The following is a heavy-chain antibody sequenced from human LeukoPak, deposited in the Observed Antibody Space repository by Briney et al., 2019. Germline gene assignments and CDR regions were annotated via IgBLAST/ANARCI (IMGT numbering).Heavy chain of an antibody. D-gene: IGHD2-2*01. CDR2: IYSGGST. CDR1: GFTVSSNY. J-gene: IGHJ3*02. Sequence: GGSLRLSCAASGFTVSSNYMSWVRQAPGKGLEWVSVIYSGGSTYYADSVKGRFTISRDNSKNTLYLQMNSLRAEDTAVYYCARGSTELDDAFDIWGQGTMVTVSS. V-gene: IGHV3-53*01. CDR3: ARGSTELDDAFDI.